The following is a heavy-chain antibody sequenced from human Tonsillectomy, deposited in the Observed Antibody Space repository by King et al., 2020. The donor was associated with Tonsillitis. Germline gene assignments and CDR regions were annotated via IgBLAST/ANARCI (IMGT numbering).Heavy chain of an antibody. Sequence: VQLVESGGGLVQPGGSLRLSCAASGFTFSSYEMNWVRQAPGKGLEWVSYISSSGSTIYYADSVKGRFTISSDNAKNSLYLQMNSLRAEDTAVYYCARGYDYVWGSYRHNYFDYWGQGTLVTVSS. CDR2: ISSSGSTI. J-gene: IGHJ4*02. CDR1: GFTFSSYE. V-gene: IGHV3-48*03. CDR3: ARGYDYVWGSYRHNYFDY. D-gene: IGHD3-16*02.